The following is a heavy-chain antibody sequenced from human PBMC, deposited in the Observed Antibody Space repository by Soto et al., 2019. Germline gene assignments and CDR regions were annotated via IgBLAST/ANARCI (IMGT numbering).Heavy chain of an antibody. D-gene: IGHD1-26*01. CDR2: ISAYNGNT. V-gene: IGHV1-18*01. CDR1: GYTFTSYG. Sequence: ASVKVSCKASGYTFTSYGISWVRQAPGQGLEWMGWISAYNGNTNYAQKLQGRVTMTTDTSTSTAYMDPVDTATYYCARAYSGNYCSFDFWRHGTLVTVSS. J-gene: IGHJ4*01. CDR3: GNYCSFDF.